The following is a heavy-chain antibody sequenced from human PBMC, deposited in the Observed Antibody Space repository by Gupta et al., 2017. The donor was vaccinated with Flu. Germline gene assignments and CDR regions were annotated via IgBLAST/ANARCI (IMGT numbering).Heavy chain of an antibody. Sequence: EVQMVESGGGLVQPGRSLRLSCSASAFTSDDYAMHWVRQGPGKGLEWVSGISWNSGSIGYADSVKGRFTISGDNAKNSLYLQMNSLRAEDAALYYCEKADRGRTGSHSDYWGQGTRGTVSS. CDR2: ISWNSGSI. J-gene: IGHJ4*02. D-gene: IGHD1-1*01. CDR3: EKADRGRTGSHSDY. V-gene: IGHV3-9*02. CDR1: AFTSDDYA.